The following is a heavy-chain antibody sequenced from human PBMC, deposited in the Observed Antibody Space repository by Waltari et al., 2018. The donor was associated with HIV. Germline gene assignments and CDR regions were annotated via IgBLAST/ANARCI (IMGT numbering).Heavy chain of an antibody. CDR2: IIPIFGTA. V-gene: IGHV1-69*12. J-gene: IGHJ5*02. Sequence: QVQLVQSGAEVKKPGSSVKVSCKASGGTFSSYAISWVRQAPGQGLEWMGGIIPIFGTANYAQKCQGRVTITADESTSTAYMELSSLRSEDTAVYYCARDGEPTSYGSGSYYNETWGQGTLVTVSS. CDR3: ARDGEPTSYGSGSYYNET. CDR1: GGTFSSYA. D-gene: IGHD3-10*01.